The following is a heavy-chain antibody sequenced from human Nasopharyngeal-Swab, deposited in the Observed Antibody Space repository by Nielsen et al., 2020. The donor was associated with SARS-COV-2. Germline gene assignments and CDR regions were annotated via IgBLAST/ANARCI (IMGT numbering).Heavy chain of an antibody. V-gene: IGHV7-4-1*01. J-gene: IGHJ4*02. Sequence: VSVKVSCKASGYTFTTHAMNWVRQAPGQGLEWMGWINTNTGSPRYAQGFTGRFVFSLETSVSTAYLQIRSLKPEDTAVYLCARPSSYGDYSFDYWGQGTLVTVSS. CDR2: INTNTGSP. CDR1: GYTFTTHA. CDR3: ARPSSYGDYSFDY. D-gene: IGHD4-17*01.